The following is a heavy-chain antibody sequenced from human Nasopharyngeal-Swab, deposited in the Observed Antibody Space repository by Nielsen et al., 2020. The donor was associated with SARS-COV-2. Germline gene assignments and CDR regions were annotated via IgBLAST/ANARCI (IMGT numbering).Heavy chain of an antibody. D-gene: IGHD3-22*01. J-gene: IGHJ3*02. CDR3: ARALHIYYYDSSGYFGDAFDI. V-gene: IGHV3-48*01. CDR2: ISSSSSTI. Sequence: WIRQPPGKGPEWVSYISSSSSTIYYADSVKGRFTISRDNAKNSLYLQMNSLRAEGTAVYYCARALHIYYYDSSGYFGDAFDIWGQGTMVPSPQ.